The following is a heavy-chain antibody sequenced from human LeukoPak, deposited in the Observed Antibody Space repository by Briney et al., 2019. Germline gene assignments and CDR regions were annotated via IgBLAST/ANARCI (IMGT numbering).Heavy chain of an antibody. D-gene: IGHD3-10*01. J-gene: IGHJ4*02. Sequence: SGGSLRLSCAASGFTFTNYPMLWVRQAPGKGLEWVSTVSDSGGGTYYADSVKGRFTISRDNSMNTLYLQMTSLRAEDTAVYYCAKDVIRGVIFSFDYWGQGTLVTVSS. CDR3: AKDVIRGVIFSFDY. V-gene: IGHV3-23*01. CDR1: GFTFTNYP. CDR2: VSDSGGGT.